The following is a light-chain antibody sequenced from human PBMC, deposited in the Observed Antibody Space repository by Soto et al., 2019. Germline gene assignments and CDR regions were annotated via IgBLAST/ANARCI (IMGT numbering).Light chain of an antibody. CDR2: ASS. CDR1: QSIRSY. CDR3: QQGYSTRYT. V-gene: IGKV1-39*01. Sequence: DIQMTQCPSSLSVSVGDRVTMTCRASQSIRSYLNWYQQKPGKAPKLLIYASSNLQSGVPSRFSGSGSGTDVTLTISSLQPEDFATYYCQQGYSTRYTFGQGTKLEIK. J-gene: IGKJ2*01.